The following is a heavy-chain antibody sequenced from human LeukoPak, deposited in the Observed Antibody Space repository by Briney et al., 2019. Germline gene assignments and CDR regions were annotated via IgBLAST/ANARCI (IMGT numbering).Heavy chain of an antibody. J-gene: IGHJ4*02. CDR3: AREYSSSRFFDS. CDR2: IYHSGST. D-gene: IGHD6-6*01. Sequence: SETLSLTCTVSGYSISSGYYWGWIRQPPGKGLEWIGSIYHSGSTYYNPSLKSRVTISVDTSKNQFSLNLTSVTAADTAVYYCAREYSSSRFFDSWGQGTLVTVSS. V-gene: IGHV4-38-2*02. CDR1: GYSISSGYY.